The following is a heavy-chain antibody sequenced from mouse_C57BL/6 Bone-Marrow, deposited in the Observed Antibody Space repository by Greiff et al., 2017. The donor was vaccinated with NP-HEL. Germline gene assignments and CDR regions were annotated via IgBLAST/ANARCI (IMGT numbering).Heavy chain of an antibody. D-gene: IGHD1-1*01. Sequence: EVMLVESGGGLVQPGGSLKLSCAASGIDFSRYWMSWVRRAPGKGLEWIGEINPDSSTINYAPSLKDKFIISRDNAKNTLYLQMSKVRSEDTALYYCARWGFITTVVAHWYFDVWGTGTTVTVSS. CDR1: GIDFSRYW. CDR2: INPDSSTI. J-gene: IGHJ1*03. V-gene: IGHV4-1*01. CDR3: ARWGFITTVVAHWYFDV.